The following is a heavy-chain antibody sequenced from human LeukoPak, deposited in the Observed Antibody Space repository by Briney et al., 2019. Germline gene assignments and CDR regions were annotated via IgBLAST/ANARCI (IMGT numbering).Heavy chain of an antibody. V-gene: IGHV3-30*02. CDR2: IQYDGSKK. CDR1: GFTFSSNG. D-gene: IGHD1-14*01. Sequence: GGSLRLSCVASGFTFSSNGMHWVRQAPGKGLEWVTFIQYDGSKKYYADSVKGRFTISRDNSKNTLYLEMNSLRAEDTAVYYCARALRTGDYFDYWGQGTLVTVSS. J-gene: IGHJ4*02. CDR3: ARALRTGDYFDY.